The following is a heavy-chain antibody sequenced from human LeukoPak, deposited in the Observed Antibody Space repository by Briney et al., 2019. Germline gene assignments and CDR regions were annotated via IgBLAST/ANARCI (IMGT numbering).Heavy chain of an antibody. Sequence: PGGSLRLSCVASGFTVSSNYMSWVRRAPGKGLEWVSVIYSGGSTYYANSVKGRFTISRDTSKNTLYLQMNSLRAEDTAVYYCASLQQLAPIAVGAFDIWGQGTMVTVSS. D-gene: IGHD6-13*01. J-gene: IGHJ3*02. CDR1: GFTVSSNY. CDR2: IYSGGST. V-gene: IGHV3-66*01. CDR3: ASLQQLAPIAVGAFDI.